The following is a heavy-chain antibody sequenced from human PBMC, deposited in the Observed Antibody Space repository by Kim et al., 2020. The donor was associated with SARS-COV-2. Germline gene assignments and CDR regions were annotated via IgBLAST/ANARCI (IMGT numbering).Heavy chain of an antibody. D-gene: IGHD6-6*01. Sequence: GGSLRLSCAASGFTFSSYAMHWVRQAPGKGLEWVAVISYDGSNKYYADSVKGRFTISRDNSKNTLYLQMNSLRAEDTAVYYCARDRFFSAARPYAFDIWG. CDR1: GFTFSSYA. V-gene: IGHV3-30-3*01. CDR3: ARDRFFSAARPYAFDI. CDR2: ISYDGSNK. J-gene: IGHJ3*02.